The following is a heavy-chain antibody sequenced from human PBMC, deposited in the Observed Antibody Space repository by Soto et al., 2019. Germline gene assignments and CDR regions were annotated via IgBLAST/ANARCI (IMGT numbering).Heavy chain of an antibody. D-gene: IGHD3-10*01. CDR3: AKDHRFGELGFY. CDR1: GFTFSSYG. V-gene: IGHV3-30*18. J-gene: IGHJ4*02. Sequence: QVQLVESGGGVVQPGRSLRLSCAASGFTFSSYGMHWVRQAPGKGLEWVAVISYDGSNKYYADSVKGRFTISRDNSKNPLYLQMNSLRAEDTAVYYCAKDHRFGELGFYWGQGTLVTVSS. CDR2: ISYDGSNK.